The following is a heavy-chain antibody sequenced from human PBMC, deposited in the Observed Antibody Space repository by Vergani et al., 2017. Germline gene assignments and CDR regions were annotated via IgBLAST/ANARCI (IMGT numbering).Heavy chain of an antibody. Sequence: QVQLVESGGGVVQPGRSLRLSCAASGFTFSSYGMNWVRQAPGKGLEWVAVISYDGSNKYYVDSVKGRFTISRDNSKNTLYLQMNSLRAEDTAVYYCAKERLGHQRQLVPPYYYYYCGMDVWGQGTTVTVSS. CDR1: GFTFSSYG. D-gene: IGHD6-13*01. CDR3: AKERLGHQRQLVPPYYYYYCGMDV. CDR2: ISYDGSNK. V-gene: IGHV3-30*18. J-gene: IGHJ6*02.